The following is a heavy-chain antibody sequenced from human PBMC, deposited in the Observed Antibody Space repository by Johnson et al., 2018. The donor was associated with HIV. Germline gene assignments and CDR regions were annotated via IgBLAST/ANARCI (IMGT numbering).Heavy chain of an antibody. CDR1: GFTLSNYG. V-gene: IGHV3-30*02. CDR2: IRYDGGNK. D-gene: IGHD3-16*02. J-gene: IGHJ3*02. CDR3: ARVGYHDAFDI. Sequence: QVQLVESGGGVVQPGGSLRLPCVASGFTLSNYGMHWVRQAPGKGLEWVAFIRYDGGNKYYSDSVKGRFTISRDNSKNTIYLQMNSLRAGDTAVYYCARVGYHDAFDIWGRGTMVTVSS.